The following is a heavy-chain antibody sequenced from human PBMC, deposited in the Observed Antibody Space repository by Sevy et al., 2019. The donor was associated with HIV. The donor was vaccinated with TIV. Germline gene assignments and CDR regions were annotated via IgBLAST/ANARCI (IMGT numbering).Heavy chain of an antibody. CDR2: IYTSGRT. D-gene: IGHD1-1*01. V-gene: IGHV4-4*07. J-gene: IGHJ4*02. CDR1: GDSISSYY. Sequence: SETRSLTCTVSGDSISSYYWSWIRQPAGKGLEWIGRIYTSGRTNYNPSLKSRVTMSVDTSKNQFSLKLRSVTAADTAVYFCTRGEVQLWPSGFDYWGQGTLVTVSS. CDR3: TRGEVQLWPSGFDY.